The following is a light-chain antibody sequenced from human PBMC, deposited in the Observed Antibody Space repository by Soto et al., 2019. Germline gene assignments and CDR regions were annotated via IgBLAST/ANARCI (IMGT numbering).Light chain of an antibody. CDR1: QGISSA. CDR2: DAS. CDR3: QQFSSYPLT. J-gene: IGKJ4*01. V-gene: IGKV1-13*02. Sequence: AIQLTQSPSSLSASVGDRVTITCRASQGISSALAWYQQKPGKPPKLLIYDASNLESGVPSTFSGSGSGTDFTLTISSLQPEDSATYFCQQFSSYPLTFGGGTKVEIK.